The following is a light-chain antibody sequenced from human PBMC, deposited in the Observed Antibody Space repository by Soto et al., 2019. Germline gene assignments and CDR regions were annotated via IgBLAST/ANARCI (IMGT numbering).Light chain of an antibody. CDR1: SYNIGTNT. Sequence: QSVLTQPPSASGTPGQRVTISCSGGSYNIGTNTVDWYQQLPGTAPKLLIYSNKQRPSGVPDRFSGSKSGTSASLAISGLQSEDEADYYCAAWDDGLRGQVFGTGTKVTVL. V-gene: IGLV1-44*01. J-gene: IGLJ1*01. CDR2: SNK. CDR3: AAWDDGLRGQV.